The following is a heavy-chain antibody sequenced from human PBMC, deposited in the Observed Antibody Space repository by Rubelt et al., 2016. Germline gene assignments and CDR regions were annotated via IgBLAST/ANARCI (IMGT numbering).Heavy chain of an antibody. CDR1: GYTFTGYY. J-gene: IGHJ6*02. Sequence: QVQLVQSGAEVKKPGASVKVSCKASGYTFTGYYMHWVRQAPRQGLEWMGRINPNSGGTNYAHKFQGRVTSTRDTSISTAYMELSRLRSDDTAVYYCAREGDYYYGMDVWGQGTTVTVSS. CDR2: INPNSGGT. CDR3: AREGDYYYGMDV. V-gene: IGHV1-2*01. D-gene: IGHD3-16*01.